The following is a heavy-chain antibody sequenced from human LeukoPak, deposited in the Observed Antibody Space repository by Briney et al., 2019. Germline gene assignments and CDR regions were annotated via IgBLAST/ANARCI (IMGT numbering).Heavy chain of an antibody. Sequence: GGSLRLSCAASGFTFTNAWMNWVRQAPGKGLEWVGRIKSKADGETIDYAAPVKGRFTFSRDDSKNMLYLQMNSPKSEDTAVYYCSTLTSRGLSDSWGQGTLVTVSS. CDR3: STLTSRGLSDS. CDR1: GFTFTNAW. J-gene: IGHJ4*02. V-gene: IGHV3-15*07. CDR2: IKSKADGETI. D-gene: IGHD1-20*01.